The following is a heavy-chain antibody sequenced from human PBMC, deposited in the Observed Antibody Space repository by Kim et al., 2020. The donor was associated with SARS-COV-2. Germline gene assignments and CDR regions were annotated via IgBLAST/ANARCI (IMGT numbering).Heavy chain of an antibody. J-gene: IGHJ3*02. CDR3: ARVRAGYIPDI. CDR2: IYGGGTAA. CDR1: GFTFASYA. D-gene: IGHD2-2*02. Sequence: GGSLRLSCAASGFTFASYAMSWVRQAPGKGLEWVSIIYGGGTAAYYADSVKGRFTISRDNSKNTLLVQMNSLRAEDTAIYYCARVRAGYIPDISGHG. V-gene: IGHV3-23*03.